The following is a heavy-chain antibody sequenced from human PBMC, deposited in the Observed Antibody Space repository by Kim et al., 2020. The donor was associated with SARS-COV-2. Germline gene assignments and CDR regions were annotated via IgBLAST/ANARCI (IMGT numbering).Heavy chain of an antibody. CDR2: IYYSGST. D-gene: IGHD3-22*01. J-gene: IGHJ4*02. V-gene: IGHV4-59*08. CDR3: ARHDYYDSSGYHY. Sequence: SETLSLTCTVSGGSISGYYWSWIRQPPGKGLEWIGYIYYSGSTNYNPSLKSRVTISVDTSKNQFSLKLSSVTAADTAVYYCARHDYYDSSGYHYWGQGTLVTVSS. CDR1: GGSISGYY.